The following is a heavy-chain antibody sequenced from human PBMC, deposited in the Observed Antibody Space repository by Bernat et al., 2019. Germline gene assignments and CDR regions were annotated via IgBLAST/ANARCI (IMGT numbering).Heavy chain of an antibody. Sequence: QVQLVESGGGVVQPGRSLRLSCAASGFPFSSYAMHWVRQAPVKGLEVVAVISYDGRNKYYADSGKGRFTISRDNSKNTLYLQMNSLRAEDTAVYYCARDGGSGWYGPFDYWGQGTLVTVSS. CDR3: ARDGGSGWYGPFDY. D-gene: IGHD6-19*01. CDR1: GFPFSSYA. V-gene: IGHV3-30*04. CDR2: ISYDGRNK. J-gene: IGHJ4*02.